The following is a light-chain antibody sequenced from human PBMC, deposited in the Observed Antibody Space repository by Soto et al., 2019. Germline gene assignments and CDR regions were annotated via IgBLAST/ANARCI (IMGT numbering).Light chain of an antibody. V-gene: IGKV3-20*01. CDR1: QSVSNYY. J-gene: IGKJ1*01. CDR3: QQSGSSPWT. CDR2: IAS. Sequence: EIVLTQSPGTLSLSPGERATLSCRASQSVSNYYLAWYQQKPGQAPRLLIYIASSRATGIPDRFSASGSGTDFTLTISRLEHEDFVVYYCQQSGSSPWTLGQGTKVDIK.